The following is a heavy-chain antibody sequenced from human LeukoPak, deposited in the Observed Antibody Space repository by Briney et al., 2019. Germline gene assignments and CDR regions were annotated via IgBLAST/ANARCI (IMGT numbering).Heavy chain of an antibody. CDR3: ARGRTRFAFDI. CDR1: GDSISSGSYY. CDR2: IFHSGST. Sequence: PSETLSLTCTVSGDSISSGSYYWGWIRQPPGKGLEWIGSIFHSGSTYYNPSLKSRVTISVDTSKNQFSLRLSSVTAADTAVYYCARGRTRFAFDIWGQGTMVTVSS. J-gene: IGHJ3*02. V-gene: IGHV4-39*01. D-gene: IGHD2-8*01.